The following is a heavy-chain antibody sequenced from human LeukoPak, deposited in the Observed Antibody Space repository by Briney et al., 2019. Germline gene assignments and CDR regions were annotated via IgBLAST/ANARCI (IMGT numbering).Heavy chain of an antibody. CDR3: AAGSGWSSEY. CDR2: IKHDGSER. CDR1: GFTSGSYW. D-gene: IGHD6-19*01. V-gene: IGHV3-7*03. J-gene: IGHJ4*02. Sequence: GGSLRLSCAASGFTSGSYWMSWVRHTPGKGLEWVANIKHDGSERNYMESVKGRFTISRDNGKNSLHLQMNNLRAEDTAVYYCAAGSGWSSEYWGQGTLVTVSS.